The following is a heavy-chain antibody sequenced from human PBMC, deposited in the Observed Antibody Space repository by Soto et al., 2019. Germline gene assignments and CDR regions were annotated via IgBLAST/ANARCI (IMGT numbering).Heavy chain of an antibody. J-gene: IGHJ4*03. CDR1: FYSLSNYY. CDR3: ARVPRGRHHFNYDSALGF. Sequence: XSVKDSFKGSFYSLSNYYFHWVRQAPGQGPEWVGIINPSGGTTNYAQTFEGRVTMTSDTATSTLYMELSSLRSDYTAVYISARVPRGRHHFNYDSALGFWGQGTPVTVSS. CDR2: INPSGGTT. V-gene: IGHV1-46*03. D-gene: IGHD3-3*01.